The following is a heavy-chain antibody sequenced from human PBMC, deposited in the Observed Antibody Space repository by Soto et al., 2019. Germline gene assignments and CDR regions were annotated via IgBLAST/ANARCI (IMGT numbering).Heavy chain of an antibody. CDR2: ISSSSSTI. J-gene: IGHJ4*01. Sequence: PVGSLRLSCVDSGFIFSTHSMNWVRQAPGKGLEWVSYISSSSSTIYYADSVRGRFAISRDNAKNSLYLQMNSLRDEDTAVYYCSRGYCSGGSCYYASDYWGQGTLVTVSS. CDR3: SRGYCSGGSCYYASDY. D-gene: IGHD2-15*01. CDR1: GFIFSTHS. V-gene: IGHV3-48*02.